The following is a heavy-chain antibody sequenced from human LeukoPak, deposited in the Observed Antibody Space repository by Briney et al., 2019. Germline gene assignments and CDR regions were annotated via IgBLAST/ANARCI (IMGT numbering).Heavy chain of an antibody. CDR3: VRGGEIGLDY. Sequence: GGSLRLSCAASGYRFSTSDMHWVRQASGRGLGWVSSIACTGETYYAPSVKGRFTISRENAKNSLYRQMNSLRGGDTAIYRCVRGGEIGLDYWGQGALITVSS. J-gene: IGHJ4*02. CDR1: GYRFSTSD. D-gene: IGHD3-16*01. CDR2: IACTGET. V-gene: IGHV3-13*01.